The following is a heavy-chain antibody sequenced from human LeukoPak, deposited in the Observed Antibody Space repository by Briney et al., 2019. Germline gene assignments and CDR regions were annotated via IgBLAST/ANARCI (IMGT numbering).Heavy chain of an antibody. CDR2: ISSSSSTI. CDR3: ARFEYYYGSGSHDY. J-gene: IGHJ4*02. Sequence: GGPLRLSCAASGFTFSSYSMNWVRQAPGKGLEWVSYISSSSSTIYYADSVKGRFTISRDNAKNSLYLQMNSLRAEDTAVYYCARFEYYYGSGSHDYWGQGTLVTVSS. D-gene: IGHD3-10*01. V-gene: IGHV3-48*01. CDR1: GFTFSSYS.